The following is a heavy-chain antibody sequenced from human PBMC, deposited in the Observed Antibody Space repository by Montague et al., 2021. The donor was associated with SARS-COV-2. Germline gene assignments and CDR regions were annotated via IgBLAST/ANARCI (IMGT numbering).Heavy chain of an antibody. J-gene: IGHJ6*02. D-gene: IGHD2-8*01. Sequence: SETLSLTCTVPGYSTTHAYYWGWIRQPPGKGLEWIGNIWHGGSTYYNPSLKSRVTISVDTSNNQFSLKLTSVTAADTAVYYCARTSQYCTPTNCYLPNAMDAWGQGTTVTVSS. CDR1: GYSTTHAYY. CDR2: IWHGGST. V-gene: IGHV4-38-2*02. CDR3: ARTSQYCTPTNCYLPNAMDA.